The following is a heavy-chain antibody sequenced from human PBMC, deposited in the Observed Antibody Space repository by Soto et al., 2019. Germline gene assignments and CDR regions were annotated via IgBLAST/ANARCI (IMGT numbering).Heavy chain of an antibody. CDR1: CGSLSNYY. V-gene: IGHV4-59*01. CDR3: ARESEPDAFDI. CDR2: IYYSGST. J-gene: IGHJ3*02. Sequence: SGTQSLTFTVFCGSLSNYYLSWVRQPPGKGLEWIGYIYYSGSTNYNPSLKSRVTISVDTSKNQFSLKLSSVTAADTAVYYCARESEPDAFDIWGQGTMVTVS.